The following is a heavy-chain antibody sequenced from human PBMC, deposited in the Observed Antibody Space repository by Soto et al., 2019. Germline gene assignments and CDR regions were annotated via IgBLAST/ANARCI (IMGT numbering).Heavy chain of an antibody. CDR1: GYTFTGYY. CDR3: ARAFPSTEMNWFDP. D-gene: IGHD4-17*01. Sequence: QVQLVQSGAEVKKPGASVKVSCKASGYTFTGYYMHWVRQAPGQGLEWMGWINTNSGGTNYAQKFQGRVTMTRDTSISTAYMELSMLRSDDTAVYYCARAFPSTEMNWFDPWGQGTLVTVSS. J-gene: IGHJ5*02. CDR2: INTNSGGT. V-gene: IGHV1-2*02.